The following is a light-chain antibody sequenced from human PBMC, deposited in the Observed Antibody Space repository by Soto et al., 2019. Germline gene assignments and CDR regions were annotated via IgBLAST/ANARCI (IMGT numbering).Light chain of an antibody. J-gene: IGKJ2*03. CDR1: QSVDSNY. CDR3: QQYGNSPLYS. V-gene: IGKV3-20*01. Sequence: EIVFTQSPGTLSFSPGDRATLSCRASQSVDSNYLAWYQQRPGQAPRLVIYGASNRATGIPARFGGSGSGTDFNLTISRLEPEDFAVYYCQQYGNSPLYSFGQGTKVDIK. CDR2: GAS.